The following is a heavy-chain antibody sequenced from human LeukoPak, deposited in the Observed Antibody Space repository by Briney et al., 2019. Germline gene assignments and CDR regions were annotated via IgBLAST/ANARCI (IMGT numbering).Heavy chain of an antibody. CDR1: GFTFSDNY. CDR2: ISGNGGVI. Sequence: GGSLRLSCAASGFTFSDNYMTWVRQAPGKGLEWLSYISGNGGVIQYADSVKGRFTISRDNAKNLLYLQMDSLRVEDTAIYYCARDLFTYWLYSGITGGAFDIWGQGTMVTVSS. CDR3: ARDLFTYWLYSGITGGAFDI. D-gene: IGHD1-26*01. V-gene: IGHV3-11*04. J-gene: IGHJ3*02.